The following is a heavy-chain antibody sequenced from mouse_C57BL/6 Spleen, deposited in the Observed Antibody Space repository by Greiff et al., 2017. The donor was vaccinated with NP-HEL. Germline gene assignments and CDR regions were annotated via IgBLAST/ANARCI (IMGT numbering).Heavy chain of an antibody. Sequence: EVQLVESGPGLVKPSQSLSLTCSVTGYSITSGYYWNWIRQFPGNKLEWMGYISYDGSNNYNPSLKNRISITRDTSKNQFFLKLNSVTTEDTATYYCARVNSQGYFDVWGTGTTVTVSS. CDR1: GYSITSGYY. CDR3: ARVNSQGYFDV. CDR2: ISYDGSN. V-gene: IGHV3-6*01. J-gene: IGHJ1*03.